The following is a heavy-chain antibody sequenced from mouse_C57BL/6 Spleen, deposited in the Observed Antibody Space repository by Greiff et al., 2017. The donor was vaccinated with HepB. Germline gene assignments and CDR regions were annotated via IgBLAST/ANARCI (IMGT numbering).Heavy chain of an antibody. D-gene: IGHD1-1*01. V-gene: IGHV2-2*01. J-gene: IGHJ4*01. CDR1: GFSLTSYG. CDR3: ARRITTVVAPWAMDY. CDR2: IWSGGST. Sequence: VKLVESGPGLVQPSQSLSITCTVSGFSLTSYGVHWVRQSPGKGLEWLGVIWSGGSTDYNAAFISRLSISKDNSKSQVFFKMNSLQADDTAIYYCARRITTVVAPWAMDYWGQGTSVTVSS.